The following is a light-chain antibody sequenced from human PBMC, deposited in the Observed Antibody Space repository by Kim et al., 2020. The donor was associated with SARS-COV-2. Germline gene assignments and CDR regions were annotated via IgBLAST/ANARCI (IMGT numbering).Light chain of an antibody. CDR3: VPQSGHPRS. Sequence: ASVGDRVTITCRASQAIRNDLGWYRQKPGKAPRCLMYGACILQNGFPSRFSGRGSGTEFTLTLSSLQPEDFATSFCVPQSGHPRSFGHATKVDI. CDR1: QAIRND. J-gene: IGKJ1*01. V-gene: IGKV1-17*01. CDR2: GAC.